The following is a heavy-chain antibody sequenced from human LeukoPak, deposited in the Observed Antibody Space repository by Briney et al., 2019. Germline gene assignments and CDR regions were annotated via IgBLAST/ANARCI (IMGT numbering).Heavy chain of an antibody. CDR2: IYYSGST. CDR1: GGSISSYY. D-gene: IGHD5-12*01. CDR3: ARTGSGRDYYGMDV. V-gene: IGHV4-59*01. J-gene: IGHJ6*02. Sequence: SETLSLTCTVSGGSISSYYWSWIQQPPGKGLEWIGYIYYSGSTDYNPSLESRVTISIDTSKNHFSLNLTAVTAADTAIYYCARTGSGRDYYGMDVWGQGTSVTVSS.